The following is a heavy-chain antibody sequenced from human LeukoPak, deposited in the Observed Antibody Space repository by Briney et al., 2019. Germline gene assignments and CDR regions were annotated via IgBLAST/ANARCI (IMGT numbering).Heavy chain of an antibody. CDR2: ISAYNGNT. D-gene: IGHD5-18*01. CDR1: GYTFTSYG. J-gene: IGHJ3*02. V-gene: IGHV1-18*01. CDR3: AMLLTDVDTAMAHAFDI. Sequence: GASVKVSCKASGYTFTSYGISWVRQAPGQGLEWMGWISAYNGNTNYAQKLQGRATMTTDTSTSTAYMELRSLRSDDTAVYYCAMLLTDVDTAMAHAFDIWGQGTMVTVSS.